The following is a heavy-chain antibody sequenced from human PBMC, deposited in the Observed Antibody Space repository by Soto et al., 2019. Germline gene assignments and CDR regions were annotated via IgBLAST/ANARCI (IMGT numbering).Heavy chain of an antibody. J-gene: IGHJ6*03. D-gene: IGHD6-13*01. CDR3: TRGHTPRLIAAPRSPLAYYYMDV. CDR2: IRSKAYGGTT. V-gene: IGHV3-49*03. CDR1: GFNFGDYA. Sequence: PGGSLRLSCTASGFNFGDYAMSWFRQDPGKGLEWVGFIRSKAYGGTTEYAASVKGRFTISRDDSKSIAYLQMNSLKTEDTAVYYCTRGHTPRLIAAPRSPLAYYYMDVWGKGTTVTVSS.